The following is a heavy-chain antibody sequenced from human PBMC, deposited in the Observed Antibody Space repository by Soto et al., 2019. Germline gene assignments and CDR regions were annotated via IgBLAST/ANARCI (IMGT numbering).Heavy chain of an antibody. D-gene: IGHD3-3*01. V-gene: IGHV3-23*01. CDR2: ISGSGGST. CDR1: GFTFSSYA. J-gene: IGHJ6*03. CDR3: AKRDFWSGYSAGYYYYYMDV. Sequence: GGSLTLSCASSGFTFSSYAMSWVRQAPGKGLEWVSAISGSGGSTYYADSVKGRFTISRDNSKNTLYLQMNSLRAEDTAVYYCAKRDFWSGYSAGYYYYYMDVWGKGTTVTVSS.